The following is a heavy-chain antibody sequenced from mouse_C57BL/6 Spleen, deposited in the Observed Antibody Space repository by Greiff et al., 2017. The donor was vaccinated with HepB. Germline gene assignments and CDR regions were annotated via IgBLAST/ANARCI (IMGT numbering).Heavy chain of an antibody. D-gene: IGHD2-1*01. J-gene: IGHJ4*01. CDR1: GYTFTSYW. CDR3: ARSGNYYYAMDY. CDR2: IYPGSGST. Sequence: QVHVKQPGAELVKPGASVKMSCKASGYTFTSYWITWVKQRPGQGLEWIGDIYPGSGSTNYNEKFKSKATLTVDTSSSTAYMQLSSLTSEDSAVYYCARSGNYYYAMDYWGQGTSVTVSS. V-gene: IGHV1-55*01.